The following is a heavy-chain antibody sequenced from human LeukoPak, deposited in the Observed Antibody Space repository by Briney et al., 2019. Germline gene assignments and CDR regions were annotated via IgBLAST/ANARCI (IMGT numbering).Heavy chain of an antibody. J-gene: IGHJ4*02. CDR2: IHPEGNEK. D-gene: IGHD1-1*01. V-gene: IGHV3-7*04. CDR1: GFTFSNFW. Sequence: GGSLRLSCAVSGFTFSNFWMSWARQAPGRGLEWVANIHPEGNEKYHVESVKGRFTISRDNTKDLLFLQMNGLRVEDTAVYYCARGDDFSGDHWGQGTLVTVSS. CDR3: ARGDDFSGDH.